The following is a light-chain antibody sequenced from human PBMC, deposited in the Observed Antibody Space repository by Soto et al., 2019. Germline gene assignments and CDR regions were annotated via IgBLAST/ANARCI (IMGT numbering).Light chain of an antibody. Sequence: EKVMTQSPATLSVSPGERATLSCRASQSVSSSYLAWYQQKPGQAPRLLIYGASTRATGVPARFSGSGSGTEFTLTISSLQSEDFAVYYCQQYNNWPITFGQGTRLEIK. CDR3: QQYNNWPIT. CDR2: GAS. CDR1: QSVSSSY. V-gene: IGKV3-15*01. J-gene: IGKJ5*01.